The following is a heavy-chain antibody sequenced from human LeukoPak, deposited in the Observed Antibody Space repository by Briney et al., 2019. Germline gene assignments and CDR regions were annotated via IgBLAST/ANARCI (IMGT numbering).Heavy chain of an antibody. J-gene: IGHJ5*02. Sequence: GGSLRLSCAASGFTFSSYAMSWVRQAPGKGLEWVSAISGSGGSTYYADSVKGRFTISRDNSKNTPYLQMNSLRAEDTAVYYCAKAPRYDVYVNWFDPWGQGTLVTVSS. V-gene: IGHV3-23*01. D-gene: IGHD5/OR15-5a*01. CDR1: GFTFSSYA. CDR3: AKAPRYDVYVNWFDP. CDR2: ISGSGGST.